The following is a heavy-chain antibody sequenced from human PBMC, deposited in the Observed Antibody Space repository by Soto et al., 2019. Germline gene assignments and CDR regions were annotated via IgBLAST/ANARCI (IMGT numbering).Heavy chain of an antibody. V-gene: IGHV4-39*01. Sequence: SETLSLTCTVSGGSISSSSYYWGWIRQPPGKGLEWIGSIYYSGSTYYNPSLKSRVTISVDTSKNQFSLKLSSVTAADTAVYYCARHPEMATIQLTGLHAFDICGQGTMVTV. D-gene: IGHD5-12*01. CDR1: GGSISSSSYY. CDR3: ARHPEMATIQLTGLHAFDI. J-gene: IGHJ3*02. CDR2: IYYSGST.